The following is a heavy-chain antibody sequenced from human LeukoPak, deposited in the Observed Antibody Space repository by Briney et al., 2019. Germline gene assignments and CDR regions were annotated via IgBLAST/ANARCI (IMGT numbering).Heavy chain of an antibody. CDR1: GGSISSYY. CDR3: ARGWLQSGFDY. V-gene: IGHV4-59*12. CDR2: IYYSGST. D-gene: IGHD5-24*01. J-gene: IGHJ4*02. Sequence: SETLSLTCTVSGGSISSYYWSWIRQPPGKGLEWIGYIYYSGSTNYNPSLKSRVTISVDTSKNQFSLQLNSVTPEDTAVYYCARGWLQSGFDYWGQGTLVTVSS.